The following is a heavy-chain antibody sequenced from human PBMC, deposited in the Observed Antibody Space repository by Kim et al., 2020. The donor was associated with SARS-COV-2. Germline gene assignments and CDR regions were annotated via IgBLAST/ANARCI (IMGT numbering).Heavy chain of an antibody. D-gene: IGHD2-2*01. CDR1: GGTFSSYA. Sequence: SVKVSCKASGGTFSSYAISWVRQAPGQGLEWMGGIIHIFGTANYAQKFQGRVTITAYESTSTAYMELSSLRSEDTAVYYCASPGEYCSSTSCYSTYAFDIWGQGTIVTVSS. CDR3: ASPGEYCSSTSCYSTYAFDI. V-gene: IGHV1-69*13. J-gene: IGHJ3*02. CDR2: IIHIFGTA.